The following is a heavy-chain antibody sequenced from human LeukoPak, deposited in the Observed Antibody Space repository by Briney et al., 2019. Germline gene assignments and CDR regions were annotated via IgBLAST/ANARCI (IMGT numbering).Heavy chain of an antibody. CDR1: GFFFSDYY. CDR3: ARESWYRFEY. V-gene: IGHV3-11*04. Sequence: GGSLRLSCAASGFFFSDYYMSWIRQTPGKGLEWIAYMSSDGSPNKYADSVKGRFTISGDNAQNSVHLQMNNLRVDATAVYYCARESWYRFEYWGQGTVVTVSS. D-gene: IGHD6-13*01. J-gene: IGHJ4*02. CDR2: MSSDGSPN.